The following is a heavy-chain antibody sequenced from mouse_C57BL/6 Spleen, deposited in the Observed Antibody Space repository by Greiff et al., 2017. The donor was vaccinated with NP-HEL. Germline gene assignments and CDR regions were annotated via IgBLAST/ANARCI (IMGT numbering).Heavy chain of an antibody. J-gene: IGHJ4*01. CDR2: IYPGDGDT. CDR3: ARSSFYYYGSSYAMDY. Sequence: VQLQQSGAELVKPGASVKISCKASGYAFSSYWMNWVKQRPGKGLEWIGQIYPGDGDTNYNGKFTGKATLTADKSSSTAYMQLSSLTSEDSAVYFCARSSFYYYGSSYAMDYWGQGTSVTVSS. V-gene: IGHV1-80*01. D-gene: IGHD1-1*01. CDR1: GYAFSSYW.